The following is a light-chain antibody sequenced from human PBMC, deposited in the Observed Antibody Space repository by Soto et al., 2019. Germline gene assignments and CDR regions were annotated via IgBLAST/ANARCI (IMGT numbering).Light chain of an antibody. CDR1: QGISTY. CDR2: AAS. V-gene: IGKV1-39*01. CDR3: LQHNSYPPA. Sequence: DIQMTQSPSSLSASVGDRVTITCRASQGISTYLNWYQQKPGKAPKLLIYAASSLQSGVPSRFSGSGSETDFTLTISSLQPEDFATYYCLQHNSYPPAFGQGTKVEIK. J-gene: IGKJ1*01.